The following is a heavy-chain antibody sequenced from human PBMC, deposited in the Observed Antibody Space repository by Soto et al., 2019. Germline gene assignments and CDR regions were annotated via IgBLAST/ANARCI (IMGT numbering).Heavy chain of an antibody. J-gene: IGHJ3*01. CDR2: ICNTGTT. CDR3: ARLSSTDGSMIPRTFDV. V-gene: IGHV4-59*01. D-gene: IGHD3-22*01. Sequence: SETLSLTCTVSGVSISTYCWSWIRQPPGKGLEWSAYICNTGTTNYNPSLESRVTISVDTSKNQFSLTLSSVTAADTAVYYCARLSSTDGSMIPRTFDVWGEGTMVTVSS. CDR1: GVSISTYC.